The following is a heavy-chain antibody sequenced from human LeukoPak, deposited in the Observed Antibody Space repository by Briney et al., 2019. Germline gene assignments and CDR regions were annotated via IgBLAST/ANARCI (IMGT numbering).Heavy chain of an antibody. CDR2: INTDGSST. CDR1: GFTFSSYW. CDR3: ARVRGVDFEY. Sequence: GGSLRLSCAASGFTFSSYWMHWGRQAPGKGLVWVSRINTDGSSTSYADSVKGRFTISRDNAKNTVYLQMNSLRAEDTAVYYCARVRGVDFEYWGQGTLVTVSS. V-gene: IGHV3-74*01. J-gene: IGHJ4*02. D-gene: IGHD3-10*01.